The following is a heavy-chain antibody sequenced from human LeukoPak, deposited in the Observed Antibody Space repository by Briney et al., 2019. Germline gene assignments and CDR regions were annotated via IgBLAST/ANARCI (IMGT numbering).Heavy chain of an antibody. CDR3: ARDGGELGGFDY. CDR2: IYYSGST. D-gene: IGHD7-27*01. J-gene: IGHJ4*02. Sequence: PSETLSLTCTGSGGSISSGGYYWSWIRQHPGKGLEWIGYIYYSGSTYYNPSLKSRVTISVDTSKNQFSLKLSSVTAADTAVYYCARDGGELGGFDYWGQGTLVTVSS. V-gene: IGHV4-31*03. CDR1: GGSISSGGYY.